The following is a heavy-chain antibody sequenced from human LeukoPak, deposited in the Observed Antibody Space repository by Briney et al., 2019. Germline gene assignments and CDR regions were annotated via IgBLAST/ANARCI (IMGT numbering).Heavy chain of an antibody. CDR3: ATDIVVVPAAMDDAFDI. CDR2: INWNSGVI. CDR1: GFTFDDYA. J-gene: IGHJ3*02. D-gene: IGHD2-2*01. Sequence: PGRSLRLSCAASGFTFDDYAMHWVRQAPGKGLEWVSCINWNSGVIGYADSVKGRFTISRDNAKNSLYLQMNSLRAEDTAVYYCATDIVVVPAAMDDAFDIWGQGTMVTVSS. V-gene: IGHV3-9*01.